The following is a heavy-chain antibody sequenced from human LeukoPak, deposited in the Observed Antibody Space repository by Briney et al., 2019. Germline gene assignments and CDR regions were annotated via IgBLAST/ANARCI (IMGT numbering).Heavy chain of an antibody. CDR1: GGSISSYY. J-gene: IGHJ6*03. V-gene: IGHV4-59*01. CDR3: ARARSYGSGSSYYMDV. D-gene: IGHD3-10*01. Sequence: SETLSLACTVSGGSISSYYWSWIRQPPGKGLEWIGYIYYSGSTNYNPSLKSRVTISVDTSKNQFSLKLSSVTAADTAVYYCARARSYGSGSSYYMDVWGKGTTVTISS. CDR2: IYYSGST.